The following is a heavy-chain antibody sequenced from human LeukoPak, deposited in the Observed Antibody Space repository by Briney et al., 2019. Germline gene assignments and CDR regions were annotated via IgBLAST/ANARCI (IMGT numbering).Heavy chain of an antibody. CDR3: AKGALGFLDY. D-gene: IGHD3-10*01. CDR1: GFTFSNYG. J-gene: IGHJ4*02. CDR2: IRYDGSNK. Sequence: PGGSLRLSCAASGFTFSNYGMHWVRQAPGKGLEWVVFIRYDGSNKYYADSVKGRFTISRDNSKNTLYLQMNSLRAEDTAVYYCAKGALGFLDYWGQGTLVTVSS. V-gene: IGHV3-30*02.